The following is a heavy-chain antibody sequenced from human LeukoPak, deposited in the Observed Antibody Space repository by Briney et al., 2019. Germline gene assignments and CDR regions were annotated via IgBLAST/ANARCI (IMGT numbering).Heavy chain of an antibody. CDR3: ARVWDVDTAMVYWYFDL. D-gene: IGHD5-18*01. CDR1: GGSISSYY. CDR2: IYYSGST. V-gene: IGHV4-59*01. Sequence: SETLSLTCTVSGGSISSYYWSWIRQPPGKGLEWIGDIYYSGSTNYNPSLKSRVTISVDTSKNQFSLKLSSVTAAETAVYYCARVWDVDTAMVYWYFDLWGGGTLVSVSS. J-gene: IGHJ2*01.